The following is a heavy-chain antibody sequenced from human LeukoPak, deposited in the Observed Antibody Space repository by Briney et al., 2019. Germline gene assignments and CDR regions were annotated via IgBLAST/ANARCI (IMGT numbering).Heavy chain of an antibody. V-gene: IGHV1-2*02. CDR3: ARETGEIFGVVAYGAFDI. J-gene: IGHJ3*02. Sequence: ASVKVSCKASGYTFTGYYMHWVRQAPGQGLEWMGWINPNSGGTNYAQKFQGRVTVTRDTSISTAYMELSRLRSDDTAVYYCARETGEIFGVVAYGAFDIWGQGTMVTVSS. CDR1: GYTFTGYY. CDR2: INPNSGGT. D-gene: IGHD3-3*01.